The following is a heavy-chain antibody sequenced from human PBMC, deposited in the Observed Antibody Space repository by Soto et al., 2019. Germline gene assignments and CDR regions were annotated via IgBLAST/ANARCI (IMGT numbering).Heavy chain of an antibody. J-gene: IGHJ4*02. CDR3: ARDPRLGYCSSTSCYAFDY. V-gene: IGHV3-30-3*01. Sequence: PGGSLRLSCAASGFTFSSYAMHWVRQAPGKGLEWVAVISYDGSNKYYADSVKGRFTISRDNSKNTLYLQMNSLRAEDTAVYYCARDPRLGYCSSTSCYAFDYWGQGTLVTVSS. D-gene: IGHD2-2*01. CDR2: ISYDGSNK. CDR1: GFTFSSYA.